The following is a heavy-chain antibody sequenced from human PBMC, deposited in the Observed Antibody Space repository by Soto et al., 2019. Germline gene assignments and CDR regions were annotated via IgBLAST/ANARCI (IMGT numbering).Heavy chain of an antibody. CDR2: INAGNGNI. Sequence: GASVKVSCKASGYTFTTYAIHWVRQAPGQRLGWMGWINAGNGNIKYSQKFQDRVTITRDTSATTAYMELSSLRPEDTAVYYCARVSPYGSGSDYYGMDVWGQGTTVTVSS. CDR1: GYTFTTYA. V-gene: IGHV1-3*01. J-gene: IGHJ6*02. D-gene: IGHD3-10*01. CDR3: ARVSPYGSGSDYYGMDV.